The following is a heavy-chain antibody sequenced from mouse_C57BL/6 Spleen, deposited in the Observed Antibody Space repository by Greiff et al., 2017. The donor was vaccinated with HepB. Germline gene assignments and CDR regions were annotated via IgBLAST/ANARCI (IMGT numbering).Heavy chain of an antibody. V-gene: IGHV1-69*01. CDR3: ARAYGNLAWFAY. Sequence: QVQLQQPGAELVMPGASVKLSCKASGYTFTSYWMHWVKQRPGQGLEWIGEIDSSDSYPNYNQHFKGKSTLPVDKSSSTAYMQLSILTSEDSAVYYGARAYGNLAWFAYWGQGTLVTVSA. CDR2: IDSSDSYP. CDR1: GYTFTSYW. J-gene: IGHJ3*01. D-gene: IGHD2-10*02.